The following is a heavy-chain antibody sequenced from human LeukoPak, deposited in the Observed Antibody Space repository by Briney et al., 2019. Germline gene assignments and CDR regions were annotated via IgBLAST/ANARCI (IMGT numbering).Heavy chain of an antibody. Sequence: GGSLRLSCAASGFIFSSYWMTWVRQAPRKGLEWVATIKYDGNEKFYLNSLTGRFTISRDNAKKSLFLQMNGLTADDTAVYYCVRESFSRGDFNWGQGTLVSVSS. D-gene: IGHD7-27*01. J-gene: IGHJ4*02. CDR3: VRESFSRGDFN. CDR1: GFIFSSYW. V-gene: IGHV3-7*01. CDR2: IKYDGNEK.